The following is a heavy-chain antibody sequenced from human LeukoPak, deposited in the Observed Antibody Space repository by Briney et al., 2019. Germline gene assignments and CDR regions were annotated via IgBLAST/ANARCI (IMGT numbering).Heavy chain of an antibody. V-gene: IGHV1-2*02. CDR2: INPNSGGT. J-gene: IGHJ6*02. CDR1: GYTFTGYY. D-gene: IGHD6-13*01. CDR3: ARRGAAEDYYYGMDV. Sequence: GSVKVSCKASGYTFTGYYMHWVRQAPGQGLEWMGWINPNSGGTNYAQKFQGRVTMTTDTSTSTAYMELRSLRSDDTAVYYCARRGAAEDYYYGMDVWGQGTTVTVSS.